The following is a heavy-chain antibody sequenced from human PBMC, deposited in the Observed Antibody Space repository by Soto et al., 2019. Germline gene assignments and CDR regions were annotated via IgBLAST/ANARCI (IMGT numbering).Heavy chain of an antibody. CDR3: AHGSGWLFDY. CDR1: GFSLTTRAVG. V-gene: IGHV2-5*01. Sequence: ITLKESGPTLVKPTQTLTLTCTFSGFSLTTRAVGVGWIRQPPGKALEWLAFIYWNDNEYYSPSLKSRLTITKDTAKNQVVLTMTNTDPVDTATYYCAHGSGWLFDYWGQGTLVTVSA. CDR2: IYWNDNE. J-gene: IGHJ4*02. D-gene: IGHD6-19*01.